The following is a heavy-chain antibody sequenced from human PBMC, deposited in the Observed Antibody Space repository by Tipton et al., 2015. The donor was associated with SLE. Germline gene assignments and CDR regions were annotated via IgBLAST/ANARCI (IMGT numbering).Heavy chain of an antibody. J-gene: IGHJ5*01. V-gene: IGHV4-39*07. CDR3: ARQGFREFDSSFDS. D-gene: IGHD3-10*01. CDR2: IYFSGIT. CDR1: GGSLSTTSYY. Sequence: TLSLTCFVSGGSLSTTSYYWGWIRQSPGEGLEWVGSIYFSGITYYNPSLKSRATISVDRSKNDFSLWLTSVTATDTALYYWARQGFREFDSSFDSWGQGILVTVSS.